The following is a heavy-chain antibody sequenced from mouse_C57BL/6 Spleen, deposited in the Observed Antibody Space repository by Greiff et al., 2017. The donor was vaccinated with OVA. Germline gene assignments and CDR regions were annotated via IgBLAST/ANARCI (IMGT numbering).Heavy chain of an antibody. J-gene: IGHJ1*03. D-gene: IGHD1-1*01. Sequence: EVQLVESGGGLVKPGGSLKLSCAASGFTFTDYGMHWVRQAPEKGLEWVAYISSGSSTIYYADTVKGRCTISRDNAKNTLFLQITRLRSEDTAMYYCERRSSYGDFDVWGTEATVTVAS. CDR1: GFTFTDYG. CDR2: ISSGSSTI. V-gene: IGHV5-17*01. CDR3: ERRSSYGDFDV.